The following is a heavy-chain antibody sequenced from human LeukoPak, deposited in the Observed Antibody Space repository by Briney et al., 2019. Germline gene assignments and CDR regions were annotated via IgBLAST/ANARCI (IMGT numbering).Heavy chain of an antibody. V-gene: IGHV3-74*01. CDR1: GFTFSYYW. D-gene: IGHD3-10*01. CDR3: ARGSAAGDY. J-gene: IGHJ4*02. CDR2: ISSDGSSA. Sequence: GGSLRLSCAASGFTFSYYWMHWVRQAPGKGLVWVSRISSDGSSASYADSLKGRFTMSRDNAKNTLYLQMNSLRAEDTAVYYCARGSAAGDYWGRGTLVTVSS.